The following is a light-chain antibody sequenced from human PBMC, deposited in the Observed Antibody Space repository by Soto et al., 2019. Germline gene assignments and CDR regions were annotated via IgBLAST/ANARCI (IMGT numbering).Light chain of an antibody. CDR2: DVS. CDR3: QQRKKCPPT. J-gene: IGKJ5*01. CDR1: QSVSSY. Sequence: EVVLTQSPATLSSSPGEIATLSCRASQSVSSYLALYQQKPGQLPRHLIYDVSNRATGIPARYSGSGFGTDFTLTISSLEPEDFAVYYCQQRKKCPPTFGQGTRLEIK. V-gene: IGKV3-11*01.